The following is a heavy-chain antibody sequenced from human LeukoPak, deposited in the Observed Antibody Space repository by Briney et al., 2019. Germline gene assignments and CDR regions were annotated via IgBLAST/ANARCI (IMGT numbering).Heavy chain of an antibody. Sequence: SETLSLTCTVSGGSISSYYWSWIRQPPGKGLEWIGYIYYSGSTNYNPSLKSRVTISVDTSKNQFSLKLSSMTAADTAVYYCARGDSSGWYPFDYWGQGTLVTVSS. D-gene: IGHD6-19*01. CDR2: IYYSGST. J-gene: IGHJ4*02. CDR3: ARGDSSGWYPFDY. V-gene: IGHV4-59*01. CDR1: GGSISSYY.